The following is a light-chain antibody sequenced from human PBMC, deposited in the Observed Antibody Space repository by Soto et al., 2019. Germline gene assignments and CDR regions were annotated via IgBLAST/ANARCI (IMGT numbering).Light chain of an antibody. V-gene: IGKV3-11*01. J-gene: IGKJ4*01. Sequence: EIVLTQSPATLSLSPGERATLSCRASQSVSSYLAWYQQKPGQAPRLLIYDASNRATGIPARFSGSGSGTVFTLPISRLVPEDFAVYYCQQRSNWLTFGGGTKVEIK. CDR2: DAS. CDR1: QSVSSY. CDR3: QQRSNWLT.